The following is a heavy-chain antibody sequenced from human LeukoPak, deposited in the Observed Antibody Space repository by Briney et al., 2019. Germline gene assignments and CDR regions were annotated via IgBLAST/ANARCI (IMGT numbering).Heavy chain of an antibody. D-gene: IGHD1-26*01. CDR3: ARDEYSGSSDFDY. J-gene: IGHJ4*02. CDR2: INPNSGGT. CDR1: GNTFTGYY. V-gene: IGHV1-2*02. Sequence: ASVKVSCKASGNTFTGYYMHWVRQAPGQGLEWMGWINPNSGGTNYAQKFQGRVTMTRDTSISTAYMELSRLRSDDTAVYYCARDEYSGSSDFDYWGQGTLVTVSS.